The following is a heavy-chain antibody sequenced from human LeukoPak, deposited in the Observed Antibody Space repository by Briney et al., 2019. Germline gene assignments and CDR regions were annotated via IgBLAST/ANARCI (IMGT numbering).Heavy chain of an antibody. CDR2: ISSDGSKI. Sequence: PGGSLRLSCAASGFIFSNYAMHWVRQAPGKGLEWVALISSDGSKIYYADSVKGRFTISRDNSRNTLYLQMNSLRAEDSAVYYCARGGVGATTYVWFDPWGQGTLVTVSS. D-gene: IGHD1-26*01. CDR1: GFIFSNYA. V-gene: IGHV3-30*04. J-gene: IGHJ5*02. CDR3: ARGGVGATTYVWFDP.